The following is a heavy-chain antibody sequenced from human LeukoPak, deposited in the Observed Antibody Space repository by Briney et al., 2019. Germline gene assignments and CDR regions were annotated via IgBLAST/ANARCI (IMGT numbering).Heavy chain of an antibody. CDR3: AAYCSGGSCYSYTMQAFDI. V-gene: IGHV1-2*02. Sequence: ASVKVSCKASGYTFTGYYIHWVRQAPGQGLEWMGWINPNSGGTNYAQNFQGRVTMTRDTSLSTAYMELSRLRSDDTAVYYCAAYCSGGSCYSYTMQAFDIWGQGTMVTVSS. CDR1: GYTFTGYY. D-gene: IGHD2-15*01. J-gene: IGHJ3*02. CDR2: INPNSGGT.